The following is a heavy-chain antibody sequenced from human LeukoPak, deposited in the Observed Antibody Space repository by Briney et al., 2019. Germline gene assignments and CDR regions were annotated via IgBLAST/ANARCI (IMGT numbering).Heavy chain of an antibody. CDR1: GGSISSSTYY. V-gene: IGHV4-39*01. J-gene: IGHJ4*02. CDR2: IYYSGST. Sequence: SETLSLTCSVSGGSISSSTYYWGWIRQPPGKGLEWIGSIYYSGSTYYNPSLKSRVTISVDTSRNQFSLKLNSVTAADTAVYYCARHDYGDYSSFDYWGQGTLVTVSS. D-gene: IGHD4-17*01. CDR3: ARHDYGDYSSFDY.